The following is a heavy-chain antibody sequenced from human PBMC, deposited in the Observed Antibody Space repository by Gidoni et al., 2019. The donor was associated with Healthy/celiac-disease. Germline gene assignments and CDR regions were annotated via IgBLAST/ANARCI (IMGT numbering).Heavy chain of an antibody. Sequence: QVQLVESGGGVVQPGRSLRLSCAASGFTSSSYAMHWVRQAPGKGLEWVAVISYDGSNKYYADSVKGRFTISRDNSKNTLYLQMNSLRAEDTAVYYCARDRVVWELSAYFDYWGQGTLVTVSS. D-gene: IGHD1-26*01. CDR2: ISYDGSNK. V-gene: IGHV3-30-3*01. CDR3: ARDRVVWELSAYFDY. J-gene: IGHJ4*02. CDR1: GFTSSSYA.